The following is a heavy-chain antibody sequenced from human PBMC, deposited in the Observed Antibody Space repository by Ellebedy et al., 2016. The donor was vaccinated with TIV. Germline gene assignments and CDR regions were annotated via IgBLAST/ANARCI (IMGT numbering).Heavy chain of an antibody. V-gene: IGHV3-21*01. D-gene: IGHD3-22*01. Sequence: GGSLRLXCAASGFTFSSYSMNWVRQAPGKGLEWVSSISSSSSYIYYADSVKGRFTISRDNAKNSLYLQMNSLRAEDTAVYYCARSSYYYDSSGYSPSDAFDIWGQGTMVTVSS. J-gene: IGHJ3*02. CDR3: ARSSYYYDSSGYSPSDAFDI. CDR1: GFTFSSYS. CDR2: ISSSSSYI.